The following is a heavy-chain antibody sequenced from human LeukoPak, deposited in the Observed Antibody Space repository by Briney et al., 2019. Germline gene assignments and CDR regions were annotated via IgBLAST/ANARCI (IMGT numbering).Heavy chain of an antibody. CDR3: ARRPLYYCSGGSCNDY. D-gene: IGHD2-15*01. J-gene: IGHJ4*02. Sequence: GGSLRLSCAASGFTFSNYGMTWVRQAPGKGLEWVSGISGSGGSTYYADSVKGRFTISRDNSKNTLYLQMNSLRAEDTAVYYCARRPLYYCSGGSCNDYWGQGTLVTVSS. CDR1: GFTFSNYG. V-gene: IGHV3-23*01. CDR2: ISGSGGST.